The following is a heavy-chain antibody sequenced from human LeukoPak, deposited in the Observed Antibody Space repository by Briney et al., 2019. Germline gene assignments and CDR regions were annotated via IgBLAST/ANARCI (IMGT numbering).Heavy chain of an antibody. V-gene: IGHV1-46*01. J-gene: IGHJ4*02. D-gene: IGHD5-24*01. CDR1: GYTFPSYF. CDR2: INPTGGST. CDR3: ARSVGLEMATIPDYFDY. Sequence: ASVKVSCKASGYTFPSYFMHWVRQAPGQGLEWMGIINPTGGSTTYAQKFQGRVTMTRDTSTSTVYMELSSLRSDDTAVYYCARSVGLEMATIPDYFDYWGQGTLVTVSS.